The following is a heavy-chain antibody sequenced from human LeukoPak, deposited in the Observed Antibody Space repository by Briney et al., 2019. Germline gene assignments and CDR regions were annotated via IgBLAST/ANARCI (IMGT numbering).Heavy chain of an antibody. V-gene: IGHV3-23*01. CDR3: AKGPSATYRSPFDY. CDR1: GFILSDHF. D-gene: IGHD1-26*01. CDR2: ISGSGAGT. J-gene: IGHJ4*02. Sequence: PGGSLRLSCAVSGFILSDHFMDWVRQAPGKGPEWVSSISGSGAGTYYAHFVEGRFTISRDNSKNTLYLEMNSLSAEDTAIYYCAKGPSATYRSPFDYWGQGTLVTVSS.